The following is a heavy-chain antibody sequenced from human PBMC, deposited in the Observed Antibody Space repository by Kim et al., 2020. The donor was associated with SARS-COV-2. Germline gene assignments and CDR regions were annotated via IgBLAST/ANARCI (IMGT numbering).Heavy chain of an antibody. D-gene: IGHD3-22*01. V-gene: IGHV1-2*06. Sequence: ASVKVSCKASGYTFTGYYMHWVRQASGQGLEWMGRINPNSGGTNYAQKFQGRVTMTRDTSISTAYMELSRLRSDDTAVYYCARDSGDTMIVVVMGYWGQGTLVTVSS. J-gene: IGHJ4*02. CDR2: INPNSGGT. CDR3: ARDSGDTMIVVVMGY. CDR1: GYTFTGYY.